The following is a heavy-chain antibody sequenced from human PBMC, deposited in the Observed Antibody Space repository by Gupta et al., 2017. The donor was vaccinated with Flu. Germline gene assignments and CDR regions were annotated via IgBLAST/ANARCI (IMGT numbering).Heavy chain of an antibody. D-gene: IGHD3-22*01. J-gene: IGHJ4*02. Sequence: QVQLQESGPGLVKPSETLSLTCAVSGYSISSGYYWGWIRPPPGKGLEWIGSIYHSGSTYYDPSLKSRVTISVDTSKNQFSLKLSSVTAADTAVYYCARGEYYYDSSGYLAPFDYWGQGTLVTVSS. V-gene: IGHV4-38-2*01. CDR1: GYSISSGYY. CDR3: ARGEYYYDSSGYLAPFDY. CDR2: IYHSGST.